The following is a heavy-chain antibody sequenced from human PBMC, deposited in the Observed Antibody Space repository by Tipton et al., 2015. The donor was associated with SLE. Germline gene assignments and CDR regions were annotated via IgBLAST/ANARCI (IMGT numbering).Heavy chain of an antibody. D-gene: IGHD3-22*01. CDR2: IYSSAIT. V-gene: IGHV4-59*01. J-gene: IGHJ3*02. Sequence: TLSLTCTVSGDSIRHIYWSWIRQPPGKGLEWIGYIYSSAITNYQYNPSLRSRVTISVDTSKNQLSLRLNSVTAADTAVYYCARGFYYDTSGNYGAFDIWGQGTMVPVSS. CDR1: GDSIRHIY. CDR3: ARGFYYDTSGNYGAFDI.